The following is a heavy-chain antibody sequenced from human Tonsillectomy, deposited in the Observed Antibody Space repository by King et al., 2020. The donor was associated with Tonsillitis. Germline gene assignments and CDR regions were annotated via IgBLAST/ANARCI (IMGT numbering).Heavy chain of an antibody. CDR1: GGSFSGYY. CDR3: ARRPGVGVQGYYYYYMDV. CDR2: INHSGST. D-gene: IGHD3-10*01. V-gene: IGHV4-34*01. J-gene: IGHJ6*03. Sequence: VQLQQWGAGLLKPSETLSLPCAVYGGSFSGYYWSWIRQPPGKGLEWIGEINHSGSTNYNPSLKSRVTISVDTSKNQFSLKLSSVTAADTAVYYCARRPGVGVQGYYYYYMDVWGKGTTVTVSS.